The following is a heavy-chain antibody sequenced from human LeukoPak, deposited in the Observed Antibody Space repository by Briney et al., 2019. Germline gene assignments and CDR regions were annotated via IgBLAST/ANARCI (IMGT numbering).Heavy chain of an antibody. CDR1: GFTFSSYN. CDR3: AKMKGWRLYDYCMDV. CDR2: ISSSSTYI. V-gene: IGHV3-21*04. D-gene: IGHD2-15*01. J-gene: IGHJ6*03. Sequence: GGSLRLSCAASGFTFSSYNMNWVRQAPGKGLEWVSSISSSSTYIYYTDSVRGRFTISRVNSKNTLSLQMNSLRAEDTAVYYCAKMKGWRLYDYCMDVWGKGTTVTVSS.